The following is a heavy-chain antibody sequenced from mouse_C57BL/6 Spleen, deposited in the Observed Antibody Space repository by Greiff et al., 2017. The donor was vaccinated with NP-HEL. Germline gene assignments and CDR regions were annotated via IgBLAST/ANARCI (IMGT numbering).Heavy chain of an antibody. Sequence: EVQLVESGGGLVQPKGSLKLSCAASGFSFNTYAMNWVRQAPGKGLEWVARIRSKSNNYATYYADSVKDRFTISRDDSESMLYLQMNNLKTEDTAMYYCVRHGPGTGVYFDYWGQGTTLTVSS. CDR2: IRSKSNNYAT. J-gene: IGHJ2*01. CDR3: VRHGPGTGVYFDY. CDR1: GFSFNTYA. V-gene: IGHV10-1*01. D-gene: IGHD3-3*01.